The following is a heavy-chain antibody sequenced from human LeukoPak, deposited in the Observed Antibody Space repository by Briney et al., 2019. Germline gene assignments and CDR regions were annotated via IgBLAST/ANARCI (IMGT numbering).Heavy chain of an antibody. J-gene: IGHJ4*02. CDR2: ISGSGGST. Sequence: GVSLRLSCAASGFTFSSYAMSWVRQAPGKGLEWVSAISGSGGSTYYADSVKGRFTISRDNSKNTLYLQMNSLRAEDTAVYYCATSPPYDYIWGSYRSVFDYWGQGTLVTVSS. CDR1: GFTFSSYA. CDR3: ATSPPYDYIWGSYRSVFDY. D-gene: IGHD3-16*02. V-gene: IGHV3-23*01.